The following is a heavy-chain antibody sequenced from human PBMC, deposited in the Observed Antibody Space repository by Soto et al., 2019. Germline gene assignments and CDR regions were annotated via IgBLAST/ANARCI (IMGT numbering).Heavy chain of an antibody. J-gene: IGHJ6*02. CDR3: ASRGAEQQLAPLMDV. CDR1: GFTFSSYE. CDR2: ISSSGSTI. D-gene: IGHD6-13*01. Sequence: GSLRLSCAASGFTFSSYEMNWVRQAPGKGLEWVSYISSSGSTIYYADSVKGRFTISRDNAKNSLYLQMNGLRAEDTAVYYCASRGAEQQLAPLMDVWGQGTTVTVSS. V-gene: IGHV3-48*03.